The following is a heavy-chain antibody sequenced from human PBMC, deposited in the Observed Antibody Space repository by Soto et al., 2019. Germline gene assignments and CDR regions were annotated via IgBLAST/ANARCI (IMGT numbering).Heavy chain of an antibody. CDR3: ARKYYFGSGSYSP. Sequence: SETLSLTCAVYGGSFSGYYWSWIRQPPGKGLEWIGEIFHSGSANYNPSLKSRVTVSLDTSNNQFSLKLNSVTAADTAVYYCARKYYFGSGSYSPWGQGTLVTVSS. V-gene: IGHV4-34*12. CDR1: GGSFSGYY. D-gene: IGHD3-10*01. J-gene: IGHJ5*02. CDR2: IFHSGSA.